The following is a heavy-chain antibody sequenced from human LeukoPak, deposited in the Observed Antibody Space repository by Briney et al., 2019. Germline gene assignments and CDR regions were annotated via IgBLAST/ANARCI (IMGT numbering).Heavy chain of an antibody. CDR2: IKQDGSEK. J-gene: IGHJ4*02. CDR1: GFTFSSYW. V-gene: IGHV3-7*01. D-gene: IGHD1-26*01. CDR3: ARGGGKDSGSYQGEFDY. Sequence: GGSLRLSCAASGFTFSSYWMSWVRQAPGKGLEWVANIKQDGSEKYYVDSVKGRSTISRDNAKNSLYLQMNSLRAGDTAVYYCARGGGKDSGSYQGEFDYWGQGTLVTVSS.